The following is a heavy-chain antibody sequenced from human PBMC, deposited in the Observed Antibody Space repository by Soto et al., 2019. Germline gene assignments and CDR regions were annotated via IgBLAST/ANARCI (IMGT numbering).Heavy chain of an antibody. CDR3: ALYYDSSGYYYV. J-gene: IGHJ1*01. CDR1: GFTFSSYA. D-gene: IGHD3-22*01. V-gene: IGHV3-23*01. CDR2: ISGSGGST. Sequence: GGSLRLSCAASGFTFSSYAMSWVRQAPGKGLEWVSAISGSGGSTYYADSVKGRFTISRDNSKNTLYLQMNSLRAEDTAVYYCALYYDSSGYYYVWGQGTLATVSS.